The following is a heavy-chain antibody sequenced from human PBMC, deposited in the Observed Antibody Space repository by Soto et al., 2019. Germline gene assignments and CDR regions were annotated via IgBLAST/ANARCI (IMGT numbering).Heavy chain of an antibody. CDR1: GFTFSNAW. CDR3: TTEGGYSGYDDKVYYYGMDV. J-gene: IGHJ6*02. D-gene: IGHD5-12*01. CDR2: IKSKTDGGTT. V-gene: IGHV3-15*07. Sequence: GSLRLSCAASGFTFSNAWMNRVRQAPGKGLEWVGRIKSKTDGGTTDYAAPVKGRFTISRDDSKNTLYLQMNSLKTEDTAVYYCTTEGGYSGYDDKVYYYGMDVWGQGTTVTVSS.